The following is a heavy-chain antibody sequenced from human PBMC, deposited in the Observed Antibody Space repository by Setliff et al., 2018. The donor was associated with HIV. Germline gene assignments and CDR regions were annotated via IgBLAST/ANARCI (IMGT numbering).Heavy chain of an antibody. V-gene: IGHV3-21*04. CDR1: GFDVRNSS. J-gene: IGHJ4*02. Sequence: GGSLRLSCVGSGFDVRNSSMTWVRQAPGKGLEWVSSISSSGKYIYYGDSVKGRFTISRDNAKNSLYLQMNSLRAEDTAVYYCAREDNYDILTGYLWEYYFDYWGQGTLVTVSS. D-gene: IGHD3-9*01. CDR2: ISSSGKYI. CDR3: AREDNYDILTGYLWEYYFDY.